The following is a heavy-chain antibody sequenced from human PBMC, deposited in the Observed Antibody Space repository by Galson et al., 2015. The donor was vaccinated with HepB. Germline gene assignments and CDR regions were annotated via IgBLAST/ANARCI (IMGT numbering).Heavy chain of an antibody. Sequence: ETLSLTCAVSGGPISSNNWWNWVRQTPGKGLEWIGEIFHSGTTNYNPSLKSRVTISVDKSKNQFSLKLSSVTAADTAVYYCARGSGYVYPLAGWGQGTLVTVSS. CDR1: GGPISSNNW. J-gene: IGHJ4*02. CDR3: ARGSGYVYPLAG. CDR2: IFHSGTT. D-gene: IGHD3-22*01. V-gene: IGHV4-4*02.